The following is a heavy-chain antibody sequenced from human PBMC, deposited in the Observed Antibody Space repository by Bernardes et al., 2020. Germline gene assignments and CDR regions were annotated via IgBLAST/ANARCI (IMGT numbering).Heavy chain of an antibody. J-gene: IGHJ6*03. D-gene: IGHD3-16*02. CDR3: ARVGDEYTWGNYHSKQDYSYSYTDV. CDR2: IYYSGST. Sequence: SDSLSLTCTASGDSISKKYSRWIRPSPEQVREWSAYIYYSGSTNYNPSLKSRVDISVDTSKNQFSLKLSSVTVADTAVYYCARVGDEYTWGNYHSKQDYSYSYTDVSGKPTTVTVSS. V-gene: IGHV4-59*07. CDR1: GDSISKKY.